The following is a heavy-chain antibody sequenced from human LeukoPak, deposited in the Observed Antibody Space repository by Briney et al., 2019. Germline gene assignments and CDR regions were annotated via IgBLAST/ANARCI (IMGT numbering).Heavy chain of an antibody. CDR1: GFTFSSYG. V-gene: IGHV3-30*02. J-gene: IGHJ6*03. CDR3: AKGPYSGSYFNYYMDV. Sequence: GGSLRLSCAASGFTFSSYGMHWVRQAPGKGLEWVAFIRYDGSNKYYADSVKGRFTISRDNSKNTLYLQMNSLRAEDTAVYYCAKGPYSGSYFNYYMDVWGKGTTVTVSS. D-gene: IGHD1-26*01. CDR2: IRYDGSNK.